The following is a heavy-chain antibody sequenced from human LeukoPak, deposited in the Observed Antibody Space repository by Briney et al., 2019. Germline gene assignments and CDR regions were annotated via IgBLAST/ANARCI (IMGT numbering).Heavy chain of an antibody. Sequence: GASVKVSCKASGGTFSSYAISWVRQAPGQGLEWMGGIIPIFGTANYAQKFQGRVTITTDESTSTAYMELSSLRSEDTAVYYCAREPYYDFWSGYGFDYWSQGTLVTVSS. D-gene: IGHD3-3*01. CDR2: IIPIFGTA. CDR1: GGTFSSYA. V-gene: IGHV1-69*05. J-gene: IGHJ4*02. CDR3: AREPYYDFWSGYGFDY.